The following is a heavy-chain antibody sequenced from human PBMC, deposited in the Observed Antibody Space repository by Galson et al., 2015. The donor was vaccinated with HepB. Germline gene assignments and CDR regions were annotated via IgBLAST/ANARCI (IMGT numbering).Heavy chain of an antibody. CDR1: GFTFSNYW. CDR3: ARDRTVRGVMGYYYYYGMDV. V-gene: IGHV3-7*01. Sequence: SLRLSCAASGFTFSNYWMSWVRQAPGKGLEWVANIKEDGSEKYYVDSVKGRFTISRDNAKKSVYLQMNSLRAEDTAVYYCARDRTVRGVMGYYYYYGMDVWGQGTTVTVFS. D-gene: IGHD3-10*01. J-gene: IGHJ6*02. CDR2: IKEDGSEK.